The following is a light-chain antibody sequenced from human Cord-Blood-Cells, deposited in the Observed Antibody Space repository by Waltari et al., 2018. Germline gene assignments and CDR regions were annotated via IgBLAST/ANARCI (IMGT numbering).Light chain of an antibody. J-gene: IGLJ3*02. Sequence: QSALTQPASVSGSPGQSITISCTGTSSDVGGYNYVSWYQQPPGKAPKLMIYDVSNRPSGVSTRFSGSKSGNTASLTISGLQAEDEADYYCSSYTSSSTLEVFGGGTKLTVL. CDR1: SSDVGGYNY. CDR3: SSYTSSSTLEV. CDR2: DVS. V-gene: IGLV2-14*01.